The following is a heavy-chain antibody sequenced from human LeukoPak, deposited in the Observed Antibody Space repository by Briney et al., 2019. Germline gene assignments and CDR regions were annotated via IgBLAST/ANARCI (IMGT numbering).Heavy chain of an antibody. D-gene: IGHD2-15*01. J-gene: IGHJ4*02. CDR1: GFTFSSYG. Sequence: GGSLRLSCAASGFTFSSYGMHWVRQAPGKGLEWVAFIRYDGSNKYYADSVKGRFTISRDNSKNTLYLQMNSLRAEDTAVYYCARRVDCSGGSCYFFDYWGQGTLVTVSS. CDR2: IRYDGSNK. V-gene: IGHV3-30*02. CDR3: ARRVDCSGGSCYFFDY.